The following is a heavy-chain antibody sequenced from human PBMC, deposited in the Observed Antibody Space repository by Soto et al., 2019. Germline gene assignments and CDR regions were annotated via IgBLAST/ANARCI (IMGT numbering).Heavy chain of an antibody. V-gene: IGHV3-30-3*01. CDR1: GFTFSYHA. Sequence: QVQLVESGGGVVQPGRSLRLSCAASGFTFSYHALNWVRQAPGKGLEWVAVISYDGDNKYIAESVKGRDTISRDNSKNTVSLQMNSLRAEDTAMDFCARGTTTSAFSAMDVWGQGTTVTVSS. CDR2: ISYDGDNK. CDR3: ARGTTTSAFSAMDV. J-gene: IGHJ6*02. D-gene: IGHD1-1*01.